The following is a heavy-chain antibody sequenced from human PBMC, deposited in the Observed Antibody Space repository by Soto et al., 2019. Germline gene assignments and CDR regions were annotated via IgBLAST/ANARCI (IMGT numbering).Heavy chain of an antibody. D-gene: IGHD2-2*01. CDR1: GFTFSSYD. CDR2: IGTAGDT. J-gene: IGHJ4*02. Sequence: EVQLVESGGGLVQPGGSLRLSCAASGFTFSSYDMHWVRQATGKGLEWVSAIGTAGDTYYPGSVKGRFTISRENAKNSLYLQMNSLRAGDTAVYYCARGSCSSTSCSIFDYWGQGTLVTVSS. CDR3: ARGSCSSTSCSIFDY. V-gene: IGHV3-13*04.